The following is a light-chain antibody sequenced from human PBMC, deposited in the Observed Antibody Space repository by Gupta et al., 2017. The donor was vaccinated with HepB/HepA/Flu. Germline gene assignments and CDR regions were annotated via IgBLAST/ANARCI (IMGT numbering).Light chain of an antibody. Sequence: SYVLTQPPSVSVAPGKTARITCGGNNIGSKSVHWYQQKPGQAPVRVIYYDSDRPSGIPGRFLCSTSGNNATPLTSSVEAGDEADDYCQVSVSSSDHPVFGGGTKLTVL. CDR2: YDS. CDR1: NIGSKS. J-gene: IGLJ3*02. V-gene: IGLV3-21*04. CDR3: QVSVSSSDHPV.